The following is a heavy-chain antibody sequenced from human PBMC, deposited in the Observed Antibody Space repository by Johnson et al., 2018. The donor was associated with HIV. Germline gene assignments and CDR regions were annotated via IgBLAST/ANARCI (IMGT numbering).Heavy chain of an antibody. CDR1: GFTFSSYD. V-gene: IGHV3-13*01. D-gene: IGHD6-13*01. CDR3: AKDIWQLSEGGDAFDI. J-gene: IGHJ3*02. Sequence: VQLVESGGGVVQPGRSLRLSCAASGFTFSSYDMHWVRQATGKGLEWVSAIGTAGDTYYPGSVKGRFTISRDNSKNSLYLQMNSLRVEDTALYFCAKDIWQLSEGGDAFDIWGQGTMVTVSS. CDR2: IGTAGDT.